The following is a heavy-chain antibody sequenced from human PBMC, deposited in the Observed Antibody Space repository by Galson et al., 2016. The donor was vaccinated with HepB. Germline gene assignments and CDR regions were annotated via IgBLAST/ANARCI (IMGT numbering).Heavy chain of an antibody. D-gene: IGHD2-2*01. J-gene: IGHJ4*02. CDR2: IKGEADGGTT. CDR1: GLTFTNAW. Sequence: SLRLSCAASGLTFTNAWMPWVRQAPGKGLEWVGRIKGEADGGTTAHAAPVKGRFYISRDDSTHTLFLHMNSLRVEDGAVYYCATVKLTTWYSFDSWGQGTLVTVSS. V-gene: IGHV3-15*01. CDR3: ATVKLTTWYSFDS.